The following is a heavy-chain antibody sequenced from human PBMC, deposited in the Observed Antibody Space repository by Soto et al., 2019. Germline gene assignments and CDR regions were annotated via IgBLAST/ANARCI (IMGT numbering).Heavy chain of an antibody. D-gene: IGHD5-12*01. CDR3: AKEGEYGGYVSACFAP. J-gene: IGHJ5*02. Sequence: PGGSLRLSCAASGFTVSSTYMSWVRQAPGKGLEWVSVIYSGGSTFYADSVKGRFTISRDNAKNSLYLQMNSLRAEDTAVYYCAKEGEYGGYVSACFAPGGQETWVTVSS. CDR1: GFTVSSTY. CDR2: IYSGGST. V-gene: IGHV3-53*01.